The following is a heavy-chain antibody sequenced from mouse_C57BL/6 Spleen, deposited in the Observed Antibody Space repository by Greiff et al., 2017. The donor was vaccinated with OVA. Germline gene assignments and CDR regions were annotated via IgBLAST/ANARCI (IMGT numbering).Heavy chain of an antibody. CDR1: GYTFTSYW. CDR2: IHPNSGST. V-gene: IGHV1-64*01. J-gene: IGHJ2*01. Sequence: QVQLQQPGAELVKPGASVKLSCKASGYTFTSYWMHWVKQRPGQGLEWIGMIHPNSGSTKYNEKFKSKATLTVDKSSITAYMQLSSLTSEDSAVDYCARPIYDCYYVDYWGQGTTLTVSS. CDR3: ARPIYDCYYVDY. D-gene: IGHD2-3*01.